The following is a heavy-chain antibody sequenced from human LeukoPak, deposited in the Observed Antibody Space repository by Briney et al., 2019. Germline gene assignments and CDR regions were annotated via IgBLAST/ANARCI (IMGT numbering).Heavy chain of an antibody. CDR2: IYYSGST. J-gene: IGHJ4*02. CDR3: ARNTGASEG. V-gene: IGHV4-59*08. D-gene: IGHD1-26*01. Sequence: SETLSPTCTVSGGSISSYYWSWIRQPPGKGLEWIGYIYYSGSTNYNPSLKSRVTISVDTSKNQFSLKLSSVTAADTAVYYCARNTGASEGWGQGTLVTVSS. CDR1: GGSISSYY.